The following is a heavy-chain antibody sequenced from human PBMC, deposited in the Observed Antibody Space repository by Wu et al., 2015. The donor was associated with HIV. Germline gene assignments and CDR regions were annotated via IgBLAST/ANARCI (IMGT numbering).Heavy chain of an antibody. V-gene: IGHV1-18*01. J-gene: IGHJ4*02. Sequence: QVQLVQSGTEVKKPGASVKVSCKTSGYTFNYYGINWVRQAPGQGLEWMGWISIYKGNTKYGQNFQGRVTLTTDTSTSTAYMDLSSLRSDDTAIYYCTRMVTTGVTYIDWGQGTLVTVSS. D-gene: IGHD1-1*01. CDR1: GYTFNYYG. CDR2: ISIYKGNT. CDR3: TRMVTTGVTYID.